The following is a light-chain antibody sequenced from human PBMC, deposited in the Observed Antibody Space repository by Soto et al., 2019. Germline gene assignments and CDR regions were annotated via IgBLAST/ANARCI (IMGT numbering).Light chain of an antibody. Sequence: DIQMTQSPSTLAASVGDRVTITCRASESISRWLDWYQQKPGKAPKPLIYKASSLESGVPSRFSGSGSVTEFALTINGLQADDFATYDCQQHHSFSISVGQGTGLEI. J-gene: IGKJ5*01. V-gene: IGKV1-5*03. CDR3: QQHHSFSIS. CDR1: ESISRW. CDR2: KAS.